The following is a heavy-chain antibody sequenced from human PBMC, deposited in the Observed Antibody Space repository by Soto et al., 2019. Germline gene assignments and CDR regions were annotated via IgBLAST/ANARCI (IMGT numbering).Heavy chain of an antibody. CDR3: VRHRYCSGYSCYGALDY. Sequence: PSETLSLTCTVSGGSLSTYYWSWIRQPPGKGLDWIGYIYYSGSTNYNPSLRSRVTISVATSKDQFSLRLRSVTAADTAVYYCVRHRYCSGYSCYGALDYWGQGTLVTVSS. V-gene: IGHV4-59*08. J-gene: IGHJ4*02. D-gene: IGHD2-15*01. CDR2: IYYSGST. CDR1: GGSLSTYY.